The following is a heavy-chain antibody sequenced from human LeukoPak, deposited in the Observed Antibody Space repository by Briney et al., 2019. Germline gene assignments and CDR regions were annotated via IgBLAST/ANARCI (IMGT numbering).Heavy chain of an antibody. CDR2: IYYSAST. CDR3: ARVTSSSWDPFFDY. D-gene: IGHD6-13*01. CDR1: GGSISSGDYY. Sequence: SETMSLTCTVSGGSISSGDYYWSWIRQPPGKGLEWIGSIYYSASTYYNPSLKSRVTISVDTSKNQFSLKLSSVTAADTAVYYCARVTSSSWDPFFDYWGQGTLVTVSS. J-gene: IGHJ4*02. V-gene: IGHV4-30-4*08.